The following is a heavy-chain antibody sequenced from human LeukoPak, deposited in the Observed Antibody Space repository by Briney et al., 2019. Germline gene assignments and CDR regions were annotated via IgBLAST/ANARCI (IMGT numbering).Heavy chain of an antibody. CDR3: ARDPGSYGGYYFDY. V-gene: IGHV4-61*01. D-gene: IGHD5-18*01. Sequence: SETLSLTCTVSGGSISSSSYYWGWIRQPPGKGLEWIGYIYYSGSTNYNPSLKSRVTISVDTSKNQFSLKLSSVTAADTAVYYCARDPGSYGGYYFDYWGQGTLVTVSS. CDR1: GGSISSSSYY. J-gene: IGHJ4*02. CDR2: IYYSGST.